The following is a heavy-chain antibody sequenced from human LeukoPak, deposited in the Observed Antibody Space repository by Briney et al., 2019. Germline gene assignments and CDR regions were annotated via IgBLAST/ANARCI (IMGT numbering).Heavy chain of an antibody. J-gene: IGHJ4*02. CDR1: GYTFIDYY. V-gene: IGHV1-2*02. CDR3: ARVAVSGTGSYFGY. D-gene: IGHD3-10*01. Sequence: ASVTVSCKASGYTFIDYYLHWVRQAPGQGLEWMGWINPNSGGTVYAQSFQGRVTVTRDTSISTAYMELAGLSSVDTAVYYCARVAVSGTGSYFGYWGQGTLVTVSS. CDR2: INPNSGGT.